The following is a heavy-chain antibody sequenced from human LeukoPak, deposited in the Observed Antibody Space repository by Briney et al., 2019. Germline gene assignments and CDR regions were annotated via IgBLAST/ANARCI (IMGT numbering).Heavy chain of an antibody. CDR1: GLTFSDYW. Sequence: GGSLRLSCAVSGLTFSDYWMHWVRQAPGKGLVWVSRINTDVSFTRYADSVQGRFTISRDTAKNTLFLQMNSLRAEDTAVYYCAREAKVGGALQYWGQGILVTVSS. D-gene: IGHD1-26*01. V-gene: IGHV3-74*01. CDR3: AREAKVGGALQY. J-gene: IGHJ4*02. CDR2: INTDVSFT.